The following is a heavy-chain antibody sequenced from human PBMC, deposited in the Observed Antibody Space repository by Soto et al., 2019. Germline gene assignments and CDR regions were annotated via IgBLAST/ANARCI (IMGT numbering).Heavy chain of an antibody. J-gene: IGHJ5*02. CDR3: ARDGQYYYGSASYYSRRTNPTVDP. CDR2: IWYDGSNK. Sequence: LRLSCAASGFTFSSYGMHWVRQAPGKGLEWVAVIWYDGSNKYYADSVKGRFTISRDNSKNTLYLQMNSLRAEDTAVYYCARDGQYYYGSASYYSRRTNPTVDPWGQGTLVTVSS. V-gene: IGHV3-33*01. CDR1: GFTFSSYG. D-gene: IGHD3-10*01.